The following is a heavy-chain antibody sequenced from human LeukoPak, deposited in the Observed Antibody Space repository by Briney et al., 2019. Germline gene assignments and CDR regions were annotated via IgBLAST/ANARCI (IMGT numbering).Heavy chain of an antibody. CDR1: GGSISSGIYY. CDR3: ARVMYSSGWSFDY. D-gene: IGHD6-19*01. J-gene: IGHJ4*02. Sequence: SETLSLTCTVSGGSISSGIYYWSWIRQPAGKGLEWIGRIYISGSTNYNPSLKSRVTISVDTSKNQFSLKLSSVTAADTAVYYCARVMYSSGWSFDYWGQGTLVTVSS. CDR2: IYISGST. V-gene: IGHV4-61*02.